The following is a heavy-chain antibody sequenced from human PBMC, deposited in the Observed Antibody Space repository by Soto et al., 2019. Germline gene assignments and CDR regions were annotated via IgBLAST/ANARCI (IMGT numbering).Heavy chain of an antibody. J-gene: IGHJ4*02. CDR1: GFTFGDYA. Sequence: PGGSLRLSCTASGFTFGDYAMSWFRQAPGKGLEWVGFIRSKAYGGTTEYADSVKGRFTISRDNSKNTLYLQMNSLRAEDTAVYYCAKDSGYDGNYFDYWGQGTLVTVSS. CDR3: AKDSGYDGNYFDY. D-gene: IGHD5-12*01. V-gene: IGHV3-49*03. CDR2: IRSKAYGGTT.